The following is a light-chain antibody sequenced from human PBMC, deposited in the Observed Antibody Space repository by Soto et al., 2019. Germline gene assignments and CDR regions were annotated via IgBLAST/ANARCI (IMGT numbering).Light chain of an antibody. CDR1: QSVAYTY. CDR3: QQYGTSPFT. J-gene: IGKJ3*01. CDR2: GAS. V-gene: IGKV3-20*01. Sequence: EIVLTHSPATLSLSPCERATLSFSASQSVAYTYLAWFQQKPGQAPRLLIYGASNRATGIPDRFSGSGSGTDFTLTISRLEPEDFAVYYCQQYGTSPFTFGPGTKVDIK.